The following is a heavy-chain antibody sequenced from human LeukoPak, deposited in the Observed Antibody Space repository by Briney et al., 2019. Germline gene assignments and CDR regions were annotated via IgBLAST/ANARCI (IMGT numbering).Heavy chain of an antibody. D-gene: IGHD5-18*01. Sequence: PGGSLRLSCAASGFTFSSYSMNWVRQAPGKGLEWVSYISSSSSTIYYADSVKGRFTISRDNAKNSLYLQMNSLRAEDTAVYYCARGRRGYSYGGGYWGQGTLVTVSS. CDR3: ARGRRGYSYGGGY. CDR1: GFTFSSYS. V-gene: IGHV3-48*04. J-gene: IGHJ4*02. CDR2: ISSSSSTI.